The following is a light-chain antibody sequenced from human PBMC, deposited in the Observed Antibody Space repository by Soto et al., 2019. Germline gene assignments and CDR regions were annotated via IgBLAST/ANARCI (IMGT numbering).Light chain of an antibody. CDR3: QQYNNWPPLT. CDR2: GAS. CDR1: QSVGSN. Sequence: EIVMTQSPATLSVSPGERATLSCRASQSVGSNLAWYQQKFGQAPRLLIYGASTRATGIPARFSGSGSGTEFILTISSLQSEDFAVYYCQQYNNWPPLTFGGGTKVDIK. J-gene: IGKJ4*01. V-gene: IGKV3-15*01.